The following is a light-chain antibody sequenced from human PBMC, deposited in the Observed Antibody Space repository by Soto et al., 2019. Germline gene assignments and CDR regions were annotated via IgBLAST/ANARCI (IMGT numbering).Light chain of an antibody. J-gene: IGKJ4*01. CDR2: KAS. V-gene: IGKV1-5*03. CDR3: QQYSSYSRLT. CDR1: QSISSW. Sequence: DIQMTQSPSTLSASVGDRVTITCRASQSISSWLAWYQQKPGKAPKLLIYKASSLESGVPSRFSGSGSGTEFTLTISILQPDDFATYYCQQYSSYSRLTFGGGTKVEIK.